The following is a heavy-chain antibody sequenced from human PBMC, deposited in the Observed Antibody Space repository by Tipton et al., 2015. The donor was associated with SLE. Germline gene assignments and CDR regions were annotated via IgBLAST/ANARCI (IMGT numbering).Heavy chain of an antibody. CDR3: ARDEKGLWFGELIPSD. CDR1: GFTFSDYY. V-gene: IGHV3-11*05. D-gene: IGHD3-10*01. CDR2: ISSSSSYT. J-gene: IGHJ4*02. Sequence: SLRLSCAASGFTFSDYYMSWIRQAPGKGLEWVSYISSSSSYTNYADSVKGRFTISRDNAKNSLYLQMNSLRAEDTAVYYCARDEKGLWFGELIPSDWGQGTLVTVSS.